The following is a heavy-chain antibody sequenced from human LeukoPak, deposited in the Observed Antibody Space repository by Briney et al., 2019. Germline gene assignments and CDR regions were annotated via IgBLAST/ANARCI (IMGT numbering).Heavy chain of an antibody. J-gene: IGHJ4*02. D-gene: IGHD5-18*01. Sequence: PSETLSLTCTVSGGSISSGGYYWSWIRQHPGKGLEWIGYIYYSGSTYYNPSLKSRVTISVDTSKNQFSLKLSSVTAADTAVYYCARVPRGYSQLIDYWGQGTLVTVSS. CDR3: ARVPRGYSQLIDY. V-gene: IGHV4-31*03. CDR1: GGSISSGGYY. CDR2: IYYSGST.